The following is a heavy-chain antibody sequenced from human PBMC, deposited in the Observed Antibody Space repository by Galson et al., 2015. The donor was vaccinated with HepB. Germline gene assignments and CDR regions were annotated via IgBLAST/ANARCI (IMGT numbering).Heavy chain of an antibody. CDR2: FYPGDSDT. Sequence: QSGAEVKKPGESLKISCKGSGYTFSNYWIGWVRQMPGKGLEWMGIFYPGDSDTRYSPSFQGQVTISADKSIDTAYLQWNSLKASDTAVYYCARHWKYTRRWSHPTGWYFDLWGRGTLVTVSS. CDR3: ARHWKYTRRWSHPTGWYFDL. V-gene: IGHV5-51*01. CDR1: GYTFSNYW. D-gene: IGHD2-8*02. J-gene: IGHJ2*01.